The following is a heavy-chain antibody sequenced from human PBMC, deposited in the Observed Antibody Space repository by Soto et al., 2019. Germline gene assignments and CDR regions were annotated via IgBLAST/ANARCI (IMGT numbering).Heavy chain of an antibody. D-gene: IGHD6-6*01. CDR1: GFTFSSYW. Sequence: PGGSLRLSCAGSGFTFSSYWMSWVRQAPEKGLEWVANIRQDATEKYYVDSVRGRFTISRDNAENSLYLQMNSLRVEDTAVYYCAISTIATRQPDYWGQGTLVTVSS. J-gene: IGHJ4*02. CDR2: IRQDATEK. V-gene: IGHV3-7*01. CDR3: AISTIATRQPDY.